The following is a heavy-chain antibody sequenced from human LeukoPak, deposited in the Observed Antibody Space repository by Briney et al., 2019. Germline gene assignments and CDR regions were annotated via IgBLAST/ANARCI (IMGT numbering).Heavy chain of an antibody. CDR3: ARDGAYYYDSSEGLGVCDY. V-gene: IGHV1-8*02. J-gene: IGHJ4*02. D-gene: IGHD3-22*01. Sequence: ASVKVSCKASGYTFTSYDINWVRQATGQGLEWMGWMNPNSGNTGYAQKFQGRVTMTRDTSTSTVYMELSSLRSEDTAVYYCARDGAYYYDSSEGLGVCDYWGQGTLVTVSS. CDR1: GYTFTSYD. CDR2: MNPNSGNT.